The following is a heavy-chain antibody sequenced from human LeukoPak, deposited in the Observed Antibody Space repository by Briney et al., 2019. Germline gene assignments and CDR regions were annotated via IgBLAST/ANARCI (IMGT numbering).Heavy chain of an antibody. J-gene: IGHJ6*03. D-gene: IGHD4-11*01. CDR2: IYPADSDT. Sequence: GESLKIPCKGSGYSFTSYWIGWVRQMPGKGLECMGVIYPADSDTRYSPTFQGQVTMSADKSISTAYLQWSSLKASDTTMYFCARLSDYSNYNYFVDVWGKGSTVTVSS. CDR3: ARLSDYSNYNYFVDV. V-gene: IGHV5-51*01. CDR1: GYSFTSYW.